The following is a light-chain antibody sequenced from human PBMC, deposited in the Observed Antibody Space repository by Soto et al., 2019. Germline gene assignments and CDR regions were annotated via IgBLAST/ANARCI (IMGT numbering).Light chain of an antibody. CDR3: TSYAGTYSFFYV. V-gene: IGLV2-8*01. Sequence: QSALTQPPSPSGSPGQSVTISCTGNNSDVGAYNYVSWYQQLPGKAPKLIIYEVSKRPSGVPDRFSGSKSGNTASLTVSGLQAEDEADYYCTSYAGTYSFFYVFGTGTKVTVL. CDR2: EVS. J-gene: IGLJ1*01. CDR1: NSDVGAYNY.